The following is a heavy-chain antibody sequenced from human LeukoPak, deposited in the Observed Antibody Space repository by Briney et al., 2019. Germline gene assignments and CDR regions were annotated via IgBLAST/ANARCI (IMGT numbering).Heavy chain of an antibody. CDR1: GGSISSGGYY. CDR2: IYTSGST. V-gene: IGHV4-61*02. Sequence: SETLSLTCTVSGGSISSGGYYWSWIRQPAGKGLEWIGRIYTSGSTNYNPSLKSRVTMSVDTSKNQFSLKLSSVTAADTAVYYCAREGSSSWHYFDYWGQGTLVTVSS. CDR3: AREGSSSWHYFDY. D-gene: IGHD6-13*01. J-gene: IGHJ4*02.